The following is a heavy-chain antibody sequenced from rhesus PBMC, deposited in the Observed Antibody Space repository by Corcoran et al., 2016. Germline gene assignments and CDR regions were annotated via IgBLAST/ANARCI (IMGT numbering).Heavy chain of an antibody. CDR3: AGARGYSYSNYCTGSGCYFDY. CDR2: IIPLVGIT. J-gene: IGHJ4*01. Sequence: QVQLVQSGAEVKKPGASVKLSCKASGFTFGSYAISWVRQAPGQGLEWMGVIIPLVGITNYAENFQGRDTLTADPATSTACMGLSSLRSEDTAVYYCAGARGYSYSNYCTGSGCYFDYWGQGVLVTVSS. D-gene: IGHD2-21*01. CDR1: GFTFGSYA. V-gene: IGHV1-198*02.